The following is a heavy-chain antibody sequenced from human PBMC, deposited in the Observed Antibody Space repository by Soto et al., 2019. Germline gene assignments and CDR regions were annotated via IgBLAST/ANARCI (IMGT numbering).Heavy chain of an antibody. CDR3: ARDRLYSSSWYYFDY. CDR1: GYTFTSYA. CDR2: INAGNGNT. D-gene: IGHD6-13*01. V-gene: IGHV1-3*01. J-gene: IGHJ4*02. Sequence: ASVKVSCKASGYTFTSYAMHWVRQAPGQRLEWMGWINAGNGNTRYSQKFQDRVTITTDTSASTAYMELSSLRSEDTAVYYCARDRLYSSSWYYFDYWGLGTLVTVSS.